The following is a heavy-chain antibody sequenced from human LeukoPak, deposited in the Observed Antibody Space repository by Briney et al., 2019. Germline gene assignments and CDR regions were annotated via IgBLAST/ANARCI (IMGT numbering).Heavy chain of an antibody. CDR2: ISGGGGST. J-gene: IGHJ4*02. CDR1: GFTFTSYS. Sequence: PGGSLRLSCAASGFTFTSYSMNWVRQAPGEGLEWVSTISGGGGSTYYADSVKGRFTISRDNSKNTLYLQMNSVRAEDTAVYYCAKRPPTRDYDRSGYYYFDYWGQGTLVTVSS. D-gene: IGHD3-22*01. CDR3: AKRPPTRDYDRSGYYYFDY. V-gene: IGHV3-23*01.